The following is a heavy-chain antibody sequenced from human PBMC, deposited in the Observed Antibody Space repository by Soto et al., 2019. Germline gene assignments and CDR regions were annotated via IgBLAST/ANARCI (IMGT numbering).Heavy chain of an antibody. CDR2: IIPFFGTA. CDR3: ARTAPMDAGDKYYYDF. V-gene: IGHV1-69*13. D-gene: IGHD3-16*01. J-gene: IGHJ4*02. Sequence: AVKVSCKASGGTFSSYAISWVRQAPGQGLEWMGGIIPFFGTAEYSQKFEDRITITADESTNTVYMDLRSLTSEDTAIYYCARTAPMDAGDKYYYDFWGQGALVTVSS. CDR1: GGTFSSYA.